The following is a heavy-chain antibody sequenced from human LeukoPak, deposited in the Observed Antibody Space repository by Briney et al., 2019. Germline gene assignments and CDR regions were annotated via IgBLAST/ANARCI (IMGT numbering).Heavy chain of an antibody. V-gene: IGHV3-23*01. CDR2: IGGSGAST. Sequence: GGSLRLSCAASGFTFSSYGMNWVRQAPGQGLEWVSAIGGSGASTYYADSVKGRFTISRDNSKNTLYLQMNSLRAEDTAVYYCARKAGYYYGSGDYWGQGTLVTVSS. CDR3: ARKAGYYYGSGDY. J-gene: IGHJ4*02. D-gene: IGHD3-10*01. CDR1: GFTFSSYG.